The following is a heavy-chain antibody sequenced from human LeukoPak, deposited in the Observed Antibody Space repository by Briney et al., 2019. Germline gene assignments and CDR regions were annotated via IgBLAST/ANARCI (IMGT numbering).Heavy chain of an antibody. J-gene: IGHJ5*02. V-gene: IGHV4-4*07. CDR2: IYPSGST. CDR1: GGSISSYY. D-gene: IGHD1-1*01. CDR3: ARAPTGTGGWNWFDP. Sequence: SETLSLTCTVSGGSISSYYWSWIRQPAGKELELIGRIYPSGSTNYNPSLKSRVTMSVDTSKNQFSLKLSSVTAADTAVYYCARAPTGTGGWNWFDPWGQGTLVTVSS.